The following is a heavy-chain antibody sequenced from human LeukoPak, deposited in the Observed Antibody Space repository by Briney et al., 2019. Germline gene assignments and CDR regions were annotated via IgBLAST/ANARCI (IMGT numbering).Heavy chain of an antibody. CDR1: GYSFTSYW. J-gene: IGHJ6*02. Sequence: GESLKISCKGSGYSFTSYWISWVRQMPGKGLEWMERIDPSDSYTNYSPSFQGHVTISADKSISTAYLQWSSLKASDTAMYYCARSSTSSSYYYYGMDVWGQGTTVTVSS. D-gene: IGHD2-2*01. CDR2: IDPSDSYT. CDR3: ARSSTSSSYYYYGMDV. V-gene: IGHV5-10-1*01.